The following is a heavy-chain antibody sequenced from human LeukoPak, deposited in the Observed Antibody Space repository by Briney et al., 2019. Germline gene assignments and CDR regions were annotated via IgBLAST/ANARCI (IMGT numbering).Heavy chain of an antibody. D-gene: IGHD2-2*01. Sequence: ASVKVSCKTSGYTFTTYAVHWVRQAPGQSLEWMGWINAGNGDTKYSQKFQVRVTITRDTSANTAYMELSSLTSEDTAVYYCRRGSSFTWPRDYWPFDYWGQGTLVTVSS. J-gene: IGHJ4*02. CDR1: GYTFTTYA. CDR3: RRGSSFTWPRDYWPFDY. CDR2: INAGNGDT. V-gene: IGHV1-3*01.